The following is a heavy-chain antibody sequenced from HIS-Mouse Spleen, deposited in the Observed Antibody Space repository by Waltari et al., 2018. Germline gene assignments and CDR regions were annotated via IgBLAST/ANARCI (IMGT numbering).Heavy chain of an antibody. CDR2: ISYDGSNK. D-gene: IGHD5-12*01. J-gene: IGHJ4*02. CDR3: ARRYSGYDLGY. V-gene: IGHV3-30*04. CDR1: RFPFGSYA. Sequence: QVQLVESGGGVVQAGRSLRLACAAPRFPFGSYAMHWVRQAPGKGLGWVAVISYDGSNKYYADSVKGRFTISRDNSKNTLYLQMNSLRAEDTAVYYCARRYSGYDLGYWGQGTLVTVSS.